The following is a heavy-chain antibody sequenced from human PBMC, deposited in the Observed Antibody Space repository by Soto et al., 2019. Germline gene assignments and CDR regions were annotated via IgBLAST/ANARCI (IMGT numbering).Heavy chain of an antibody. CDR1: GFTFSSYA. J-gene: IGHJ6*02. CDR2: ISYDGSST. CDR3: ARVTYPHKYYYYAMDV. V-gene: IGHV3-30-3*01. Sequence: GGSLRLSCAASGFTFSSYAMHWVRQAPGKGLEWVAIISYDGSSTYYADSVKGRFTISRDNSKNTRYLQMNSLRDEDTAVYYWARVTYPHKYYYYAMDVWGQGTTVTVSS.